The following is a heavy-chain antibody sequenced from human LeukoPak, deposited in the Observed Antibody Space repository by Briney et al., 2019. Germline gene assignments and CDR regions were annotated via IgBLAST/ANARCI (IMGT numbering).Heavy chain of an antibody. V-gene: IGHV4-38-2*01. J-gene: IGHJ4*02. CDR1: GYSISSGYY. D-gene: IGHD2-2*01. Sequence: SETLSLTCAVSGYSISSGYYWGWIRQPPGKGLEWIGSIYHSGSTYYNPSLKSRVTISVDTSKNQFSLTLSSVTAADTAVYYCARVGYWSSTSCPRGAVDYWGQGTLVTVSS. CDR2: IYHSGST. CDR3: ARVGYWSSTSCPRGAVDY.